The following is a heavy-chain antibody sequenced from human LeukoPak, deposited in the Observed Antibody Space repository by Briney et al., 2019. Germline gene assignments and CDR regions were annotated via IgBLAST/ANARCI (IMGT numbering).Heavy chain of an antibody. V-gene: IGHV3-23*01. CDR1: GFTFSSYG. J-gene: IGHJ4*02. CDR2: ISGSGGST. CDR3: ATAQQLVLYYFDY. Sequence: GGSLRLSCAASGFTFSSYGMHWVRQAPGKGLEWVSAISGSGGSTYYADSVKGRFTISRDNSKNTLYLQMNSLRAEDTAVYYCATAQQLVLYYFDYWGQGTLVTVSS. D-gene: IGHD6-13*01.